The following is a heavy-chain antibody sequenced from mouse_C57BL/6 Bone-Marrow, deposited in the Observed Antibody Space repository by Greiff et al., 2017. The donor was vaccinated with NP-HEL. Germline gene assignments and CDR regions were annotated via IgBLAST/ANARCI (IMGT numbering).Heavy chain of an antibody. Sequence: DVKLVESGGGLVQPGESLKLSCESNEYEFPSHDMSWVRKTPEKRLELVTAINSDGGSTYYPDTMERRFIISRDNTKKTLYLQMSSLRSEDTALYYCARLRAGYWYFDVWGTGTTVTVSS. CDR2: INSDGGST. J-gene: IGHJ1*03. V-gene: IGHV5-2*01. D-gene: IGHD3-1*01. CDR3: ARLRAGYWYFDV. CDR1: EYEFPSHD.